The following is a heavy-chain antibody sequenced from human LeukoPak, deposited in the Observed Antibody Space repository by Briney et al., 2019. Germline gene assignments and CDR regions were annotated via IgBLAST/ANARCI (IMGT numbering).Heavy chain of an antibody. Sequence: PGGSLRLSCAVSGFTFSSNWMLWVRQAPGKGLGWVANINQHGSEEFYVDSVKGRFTISRDNAKNSLYPHMNSLRVEDTAVYYCVGEWEQLRWGQGTLVTVSS. CDR2: INQHGSEE. CDR3: VGEWEQLR. CDR1: GFTFSSNW. J-gene: IGHJ4*02. V-gene: IGHV3-7*01. D-gene: IGHD1-26*01.